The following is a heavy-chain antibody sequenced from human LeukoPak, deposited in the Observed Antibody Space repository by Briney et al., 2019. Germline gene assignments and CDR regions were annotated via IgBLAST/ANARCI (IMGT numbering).Heavy chain of an antibody. J-gene: IGHJ4*02. V-gene: IGHV3-9*01. CDR1: GSTLDNYA. D-gene: IGHD6-19*01. CDR2: ISWIRGKT. CDR3: AKDTGSSGPFDY. Sequence: GRSLCPSCPPSGSTLDNYAMQCVRQPPGKVMGWVSGISWIRGKTGYADSVKGRFTISRDNAKNSLYLQMNSLRAEDTALYYCAKDTGSSGPFDYWGPGTLVTVSS.